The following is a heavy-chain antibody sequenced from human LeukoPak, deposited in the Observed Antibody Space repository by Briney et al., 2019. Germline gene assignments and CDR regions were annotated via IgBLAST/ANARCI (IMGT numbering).Heavy chain of an antibody. CDR1: GYTFTSYD. J-gene: IGHJ4*02. D-gene: IGHD6-6*01. CDR2: IIPIFGTA. CDR3: AREPSIAAPRRGVAFDY. V-gene: IGHV1-69*13. Sequence: GASVKVSCNASGYTFTSYDINWVRQATGQGLEWMGGIIPIFGTANYAQKFQGRVTITADESTSTAYMELSSLRSEDTAVYYCAREPSIAAPRRGVAFDYWGQGTLVTVSS.